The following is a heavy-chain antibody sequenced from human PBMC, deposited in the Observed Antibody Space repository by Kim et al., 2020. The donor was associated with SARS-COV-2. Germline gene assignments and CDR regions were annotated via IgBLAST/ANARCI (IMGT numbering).Heavy chain of an antibody. CDR1: GFTFSSYA. Sequence: GGSLRLSCSASGFTFSSYAMHWVRQAPGKGLEYVSAISSNGGSTYYADSVKGRFTISRDNSKNTLYLQMSSLRAEDTAVYYCVKGIAAAGTRGFGDYWGQGTLVTVSS. V-gene: IGHV3-64D*06. J-gene: IGHJ4*02. CDR2: ISSNGGST. D-gene: IGHD6-13*01. CDR3: VKGIAAAGTRGFGDY.